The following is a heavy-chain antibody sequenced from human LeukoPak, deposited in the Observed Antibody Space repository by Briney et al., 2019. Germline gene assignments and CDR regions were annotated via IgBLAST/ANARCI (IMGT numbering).Heavy chain of an antibody. CDR3: ARERGAYSGSYALYY. V-gene: IGHV1-46*01. D-gene: IGHD1-26*01. CDR2: INPSGGST. J-gene: IGHJ4*02. CDR1: GYTFTSYY. Sequence: ASVKVSCKASGYTFTSYYMHWVRQAPGQGLEWMGIINPSGGSTSYAQKFQGRVTMTTDTSTSTAYMELRSLRSDDTAVYYCARERGAYSGSYALYYWGQGTLVTVSS.